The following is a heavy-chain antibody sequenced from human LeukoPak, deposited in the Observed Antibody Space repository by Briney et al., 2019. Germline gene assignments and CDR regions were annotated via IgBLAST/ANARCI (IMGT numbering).Heavy chain of an antibody. V-gene: IGHV4-59*01. Sequence: SETLSLTCTVSGGSISGYYWSWFRQPPGKGLEWIGDIYYSGSTNYNPSLKSRVTISVDTSKNQFSLKLSSVTAADTAVYYCVRANHFDYWGQGTPVTVSS. CDR1: GGSISGYY. D-gene: IGHD1-14*01. J-gene: IGHJ4*02. CDR2: IYYSGST. CDR3: VRANHFDY.